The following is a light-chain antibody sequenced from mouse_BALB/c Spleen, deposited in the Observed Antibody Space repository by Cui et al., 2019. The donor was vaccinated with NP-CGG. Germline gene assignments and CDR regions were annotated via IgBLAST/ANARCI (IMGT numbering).Light chain of an antibody. Sequence: QPVVTQESALIISPGETVTLTCRSSIGTVTTINYANWVQEKPDHLFTGLIGGTNNRAPGVPARFSGSLIGDKAALTITGAQTEDEAIYFCALWYSNHWVFGGGTKLTVL. J-gene: IGLJ1*01. V-gene: IGLV1*01. CDR1: IGTVTTINY. CDR2: GTN. CDR3: ALWYSNHWV.